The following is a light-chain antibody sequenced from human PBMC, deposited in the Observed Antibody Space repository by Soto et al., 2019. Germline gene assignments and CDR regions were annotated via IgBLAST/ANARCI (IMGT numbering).Light chain of an antibody. CDR2: SNH. Sequence: QSVLTQPPSASGTPGQRVTISCSGSSSNIGSNPVNWYQQVPGTAPKLLIYSNHQRPSGVPDRFSGSKSGTSASLAISGLQSEDEADYYCASWEDTMNARVFGGGTQLTVL. CDR1: SSNIGSNP. CDR3: ASWEDTMNARV. J-gene: IGLJ3*02. V-gene: IGLV1-44*01.